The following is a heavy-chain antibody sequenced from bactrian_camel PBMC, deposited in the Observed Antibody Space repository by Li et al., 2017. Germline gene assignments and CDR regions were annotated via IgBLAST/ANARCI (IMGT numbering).Heavy chain of an antibody. CDR1: RMTNY. J-gene: IGHJ4*01. D-gene: IGHD1*01. CDR2: LGSSGRT. Sequence: HVQLVESGGGSVQAGGSLKLSCAASRMTNYMAWFRQAPGKEREGVAALGSSGRTNYLDSSKGRFTISHLNANKTFYLQMNNLKPEDTAMYYCAADPWARLWAGLNVDEYRFWGQGTQVTVS. CDR3: AADPWARLWAGLNVDEYRF. V-gene: IGHV3S53*01.